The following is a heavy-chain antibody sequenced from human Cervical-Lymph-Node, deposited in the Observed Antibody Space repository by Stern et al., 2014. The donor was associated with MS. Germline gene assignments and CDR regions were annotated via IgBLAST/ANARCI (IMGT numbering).Heavy chain of an antibody. CDR2: SYPGDSDT. CDR3: ARFASGGVGY. J-gene: IGHJ4*02. CDR1: GYSFTNYW. Sequence: VQLVESGGEVKKPGDSLRISCKGSGYSFTNYWIGWVRQMPGKGLEWMGISYPGDSDTRYSPSFQGHITMTADKSITTAYLQWSSLKASDTAMYYCARFASGGVGYWGQGTLVTVSS. V-gene: IGHV5-51*03. D-gene: IGHD3-16*01.